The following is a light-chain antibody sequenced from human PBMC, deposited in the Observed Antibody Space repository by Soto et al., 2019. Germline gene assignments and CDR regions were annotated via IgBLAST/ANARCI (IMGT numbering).Light chain of an antibody. J-gene: IGLJ2*01. CDR3: SSYAGSKNLV. CDR2: EVS. CDR1: SSDVGGYNY. Sequence: QSALTQPPSASGSPGQSVTISCTGTSSDVGGYNYVSWYQQHPGKAPKLMIYEVSKRPSGVPDRFSGSKSGNTASLTVSGLKAEDEADYCCSSYAGSKNLVFGGGTQLTVL. V-gene: IGLV2-8*01.